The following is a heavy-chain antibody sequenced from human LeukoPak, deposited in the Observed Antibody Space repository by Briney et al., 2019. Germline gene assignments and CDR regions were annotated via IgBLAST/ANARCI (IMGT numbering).Heavy chain of an antibody. J-gene: IGHJ2*01. V-gene: IGHV3-30*03. Sequence: TGGSLRLSCAASGFTFSSYGMHWVRQAPGKGLEWVAVISYDGSNKYYADSVKGRFTISRDNSKNTLYLQMNSLRAEDTAIYYCARDRGVAGDWYFDLWSRGTLVTVSS. D-gene: IGHD6-19*01. CDR1: GFTFSSYG. CDR2: ISYDGSNK. CDR3: ARDRGVAGDWYFDL.